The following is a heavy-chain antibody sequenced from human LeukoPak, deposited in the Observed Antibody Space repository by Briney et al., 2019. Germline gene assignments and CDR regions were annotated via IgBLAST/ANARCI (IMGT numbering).Heavy chain of an antibody. CDR1: VGSISTYY. Sequence: SETLSLTCTISVGSISTYYWSWIRQPPGKGLEWIGYITTSGTTTHTPSPESRRTISVVTSKNQLSLRLSSVTAADTAVYYCTGITQGTVDYWGQGILVTVSS. CDR2: ITTSGTT. CDR3: TGITQGTVDY. J-gene: IGHJ4*02. V-gene: IGHV4-59*01. D-gene: IGHD3-10*01.